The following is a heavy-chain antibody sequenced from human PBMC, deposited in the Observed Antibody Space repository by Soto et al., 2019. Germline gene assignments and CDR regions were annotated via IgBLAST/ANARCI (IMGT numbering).Heavy chain of an antibody. Sequence: QVQLQESGPGLVKPSQTLSLTCTVSGASINGGGYYWSWIRQHPGKGLEWIGSIYYSGNTYYSPSLKSRVTISVDTSKNHFSLRLTSVTAADTAVYYCARDPSCGDYSYYGMDVWGQGTTVTVSS. J-gene: IGHJ6*02. CDR2: IYYSGNT. CDR3: ARDPSCGDYSYYGMDV. V-gene: IGHV4-31*03. CDR1: GASINGGGYY. D-gene: IGHD2-2*01.